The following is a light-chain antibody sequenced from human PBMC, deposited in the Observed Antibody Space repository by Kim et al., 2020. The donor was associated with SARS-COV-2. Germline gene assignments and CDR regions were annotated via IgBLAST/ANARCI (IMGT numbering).Light chain of an antibody. V-gene: IGKV1-5*01. CDR1: QSIRGW. CDR2: DAS. CDR3: QQYNSYSYT. Sequence: ATGRDRVTITCRASQSIRGWLGWYQQRTGKAPKRLIYDASSFARGVPSRFSGSGSGTEFTLTLSSLQADDFATYYCQQYNSYSYTFGQGTKLEI. J-gene: IGKJ2*01.